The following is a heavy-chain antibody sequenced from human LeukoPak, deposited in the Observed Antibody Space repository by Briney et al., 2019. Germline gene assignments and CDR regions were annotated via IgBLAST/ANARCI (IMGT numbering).Heavy chain of an antibody. Sequence: PGGSLRLSCAASGFTFSSYWMHWVRQAPGKGLVWVSRINSDGSSTSYADSVKGRFTISRDNAKNSLYLQMDSLTAEDTALYYCAKETDRMYYYGSGSHWFDHWGQGTLVTVSS. J-gene: IGHJ5*02. D-gene: IGHD3-10*01. CDR3: AKETDRMYYYGSGSHWFDH. CDR1: GFTFSSYW. CDR2: INSDGSST. V-gene: IGHV3-74*01.